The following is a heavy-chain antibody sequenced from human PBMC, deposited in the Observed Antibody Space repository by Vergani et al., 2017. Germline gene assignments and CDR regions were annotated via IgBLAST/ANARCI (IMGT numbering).Heavy chain of an antibody. D-gene: IGHD2-15*01. J-gene: IGHJ6*02. CDR3: ARVDCSGGSCSYYYYYYGMDV. CDR1: GGSISSYY. Sequence: QVQLQESGPGLVKPSETLSLTCTVSGGSISSYYWSWIRQPPGKGLEWIGYIYTSGSPNDNPSLKSLVTISVDTSKNQFSLKLSAVTAADTAVYYCARVDCSGGSCSYYYYYYGMDVWGQGTTVTVSS. CDR2: IYTSGSP. V-gene: IGHV4-4*09.